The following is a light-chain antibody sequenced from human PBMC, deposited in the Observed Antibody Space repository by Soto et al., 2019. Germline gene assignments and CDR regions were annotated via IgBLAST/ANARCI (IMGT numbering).Light chain of an antibody. Sequence: EIVVTQSPGTLPLSPGERATLSCSASQSVSSTYLAWYQQKPGQAPRLLIYDASSRATGIPDMFSGSGSGTDFTLTISRLEAEHFAVYFCQQDGPSFPVYSFGQGTKLEIK. CDR3: QQDGPSFPVYS. CDR2: DAS. V-gene: IGKV3-20*01. J-gene: IGKJ2*01. CDR1: QSVSSTY.